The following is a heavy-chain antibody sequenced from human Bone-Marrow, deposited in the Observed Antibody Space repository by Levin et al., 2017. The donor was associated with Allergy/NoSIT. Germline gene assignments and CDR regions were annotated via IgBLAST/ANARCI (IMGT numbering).Heavy chain of an antibody. D-gene: IGHD6-25*01. Sequence: GGSLRLSCAASGFTFSSYAMSWVRQAPGKGLEWVSAISGSGGSTYYADSVKGRFTISRDNSKNTLYLQMNSLRAEDTAVYYCAKFPAARPDKNYYYDYMDVWGKGTTVTVSS. J-gene: IGHJ6*03. CDR1: GFTFSSYA. CDR3: AKFPAARPDKNYYYDYMDV. V-gene: IGHV3-23*01. CDR2: ISGSGGST.